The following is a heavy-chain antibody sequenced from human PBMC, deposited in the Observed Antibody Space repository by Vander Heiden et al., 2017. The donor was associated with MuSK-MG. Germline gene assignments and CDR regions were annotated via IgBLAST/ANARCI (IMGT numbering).Heavy chain of an antibody. CDR2: IYYSGST. J-gene: IGHJ5*02. V-gene: IGHV4-31*03. CDR3: ARVHANNWFDP. Sequence: QVQLQESGPGLVKPSQTLSLTCTVSDGSISSGGYYWSWIRQQPGKGLEWIGYIYYSGSTYYNPSLKSRVTISVDTSKNQFSLKLSSVTAADTAVYYCARVHANNWFDPWGQGTLVTVSS. CDR1: DGSISSGGYY.